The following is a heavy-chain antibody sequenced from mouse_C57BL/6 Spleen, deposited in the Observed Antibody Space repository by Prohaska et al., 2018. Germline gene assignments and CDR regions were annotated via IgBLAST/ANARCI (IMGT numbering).Heavy chain of an antibody. CDR3: ARYDGYYVDYFDY. V-gene: IGHV1-64*01. D-gene: IGHD2-3*01. J-gene: IGHJ2*01. Sequence: QVQLQQPGAELVKPGASVKLSCKASGYTFTSYWMHWVKQRPGQGLEWIGMIHPNSGSTNYNEKFKSKATLTVDKSFSTAYMQLSSLTSEDSAVYYCARYDGYYVDYFDYWGQGTTLTVSS. CDR2: IHPNSGST. CDR1: GYTFTSYW.